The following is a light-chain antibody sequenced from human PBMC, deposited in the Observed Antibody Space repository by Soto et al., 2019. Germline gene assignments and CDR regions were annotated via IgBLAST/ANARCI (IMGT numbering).Light chain of an antibody. CDR3: QQRELT. Sequence: EIVLTQSPATLSLSPGERATLSCRASQSVSSYLAWYQQKPGQAPRLLIYDASNRATGIPARFSGSGSGTVFTLTISSLEPEDFAVYYCQQRELTFGGGTKVEIK. J-gene: IGKJ4*01. V-gene: IGKV3-11*01. CDR1: QSVSSY. CDR2: DAS.